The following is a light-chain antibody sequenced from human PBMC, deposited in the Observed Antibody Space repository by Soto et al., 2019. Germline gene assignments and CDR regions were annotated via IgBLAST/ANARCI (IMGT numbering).Light chain of an antibody. J-gene: IGKJ4*01. Sequence: EIVMTQSPATVSVSPGERATLSCRASQRISTNVAWYQQKPGQALRLLIYDASTRATGISTRFSGSGSGTEFTLTISSLQSEDFAIYYCQQYNNWPPLTFGGGTKVEI. CDR2: DAS. CDR3: QQYNNWPPLT. CDR1: QRISTN. V-gene: IGKV3-15*01.